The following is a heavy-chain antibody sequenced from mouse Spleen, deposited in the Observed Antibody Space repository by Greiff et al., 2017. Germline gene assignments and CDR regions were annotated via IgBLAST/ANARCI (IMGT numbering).Heavy chain of an antibody. V-gene: IGHV1-26*01. D-gene: IGHD2-4*01. J-gene: IGHJ3*01. Sequence: EVQLHQSGPELVKPGASVKISCKASGYTFTDYYMNWVKQSHGKSLEWIGDINPNNGGTNYNQKFKGKATLTVDKSSSTAYMELRSLTSEDSAVYYCARGLRRTWFAYWGQGTLVTVSA. CDR1: GYTFTDYY. CDR2: INPNNGGT. CDR3: ARGLRRTWFAY.